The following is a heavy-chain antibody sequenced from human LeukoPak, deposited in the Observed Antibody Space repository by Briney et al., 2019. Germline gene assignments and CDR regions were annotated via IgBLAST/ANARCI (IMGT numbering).Heavy chain of an antibody. D-gene: IGHD6-13*01. Sequence: ASVKVFCKTSGYIFTGYSMHWVRQAPGQGLEWMGRINPNSGGTNYAQNFQGRVTMTRDTSLSTAYMELSRLRSDDTAVYYCARASMDSSNRLDYWGQGTLVTVSS. J-gene: IGHJ4*02. CDR2: INPNSGGT. CDR1: GYIFTGYS. CDR3: ARASMDSSNRLDY. V-gene: IGHV1-2*06.